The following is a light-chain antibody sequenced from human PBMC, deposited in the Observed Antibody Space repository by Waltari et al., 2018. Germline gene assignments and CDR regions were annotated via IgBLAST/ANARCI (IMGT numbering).Light chain of an antibody. J-gene: IGKJ1*01. Sequence: EVVMTQSPATLSVSPGERVPLSCRASQRAKTSLAWYQQTPGQAPRLLIYRASTRAAGVPDRFSGSGSGTEFTLTISSLQSEDSAIYYCQQYNIWPWTFGPGTNVDIK. CDR3: QQYNIWPWT. V-gene: IGKV3D-15*01. CDR2: RAS. CDR1: QRAKTS.